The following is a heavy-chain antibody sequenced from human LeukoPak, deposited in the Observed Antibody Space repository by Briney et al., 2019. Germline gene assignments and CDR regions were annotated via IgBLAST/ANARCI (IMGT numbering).Heavy chain of an antibody. Sequence: GGSLRLSCAASGFTFSSYEMNWVRQAPGKGLEWVSYISSSGSTIYYADSVKGRFTISRDNAKNSLCLQMNSLRAEDTAVYYCARETTTAIDYWGQGTLVTVSS. V-gene: IGHV3-48*03. CDR1: GFTFSSYE. D-gene: IGHD4-17*01. CDR2: ISSSGSTI. J-gene: IGHJ4*02. CDR3: ARETTTAIDY.